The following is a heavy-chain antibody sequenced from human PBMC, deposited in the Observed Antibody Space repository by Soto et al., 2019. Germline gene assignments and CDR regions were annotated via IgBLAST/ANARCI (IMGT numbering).Heavy chain of an antibody. CDR2: ITGGGNT. CDR1: GFTFSSYA. Sequence: EEQLLESGGGLVQPGGSLRLSCAASGFTFSSYAMSWVRQAPGKGLEWVSGITGGGNTYYADSVKGRFTISRDSAKKSLFLQMNSLSAEDTALYYCARGDDNSGYYYAFDSWGQGTPVTVSS. D-gene: IGHD3-22*01. V-gene: IGHV3-23*01. CDR3: ARGDDNSGYYYAFDS. J-gene: IGHJ4*02.